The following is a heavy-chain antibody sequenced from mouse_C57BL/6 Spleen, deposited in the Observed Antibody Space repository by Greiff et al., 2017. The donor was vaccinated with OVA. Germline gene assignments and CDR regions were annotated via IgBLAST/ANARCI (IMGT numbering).Heavy chain of an antibody. CDR2: INPNYGTT. V-gene: IGHV1-39*01. D-gene: IGHD1-1*02. J-gene: IGHJ3*01. CDR1: GYSFTDYN. CDR3: ARVVGAWFAY. Sequence: VQLQQSGPELVKPGASVKISCKASGYSFTDYNMHWVKQSHGKSLEWIGVINPNYGTTSYNQKFKGKATLTVDKSSSTAYMQLNSLTSEDYAVYNCARVVGAWFAYWGQGTLVTVSA.